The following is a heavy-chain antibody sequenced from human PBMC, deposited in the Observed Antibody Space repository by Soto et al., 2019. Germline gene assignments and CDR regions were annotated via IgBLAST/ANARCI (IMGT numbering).Heavy chain of an antibody. J-gene: IGHJ4*02. Sequence: SSETLSLTCTVSGGSISSYYWSWIRQPPGKGLEWIGYIYYSGSTNYNPSLKSRVTISVDTSKNQFSLKLSSVTAADTAVYYCASGIASGVLDYWGQGTLVTVSS. CDR2: IYYSGST. CDR1: GGSISSYY. V-gene: IGHV4-59*01. D-gene: IGHD2-8*02. CDR3: ASGIASGVLDY.